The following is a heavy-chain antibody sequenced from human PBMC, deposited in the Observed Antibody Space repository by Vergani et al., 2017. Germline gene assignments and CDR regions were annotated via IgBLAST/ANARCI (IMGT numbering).Heavy chain of an antibody. Sequence: QVQLQQWGAGLLKPSETLSLTCAVYGGSFSGYYWSWIRQPPGKGLEWIGEINHSGSTNYNPSLKSRVTISRDTSKNQFSLKLSSVTAADTAVYYCARTNTIFGVVTHDYWGQGTLVTVSS. CDR3: ARTNTIFGVVTHDY. J-gene: IGHJ4*02. CDR1: GGSFSGYY. V-gene: IGHV4-34*01. D-gene: IGHD3-3*01. CDR2: INHSGST.